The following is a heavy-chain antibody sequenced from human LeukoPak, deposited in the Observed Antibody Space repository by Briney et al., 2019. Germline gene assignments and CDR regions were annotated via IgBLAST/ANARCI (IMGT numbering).Heavy chain of an antibody. D-gene: IGHD6-13*01. Sequence: GGSLRLSCAASGYTFGSNWMYWVRQGPEKGLECISRVNNDGTGTIYADSVKGRFTISRDNSKNTLYLQMNSLRAEDTAVYYCARPLYSSSWPFDYWGQGTLVTVSS. CDR3: ARPLYSSSWPFDY. CDR2: VNNDGTGT. J-gene: IGHJ4*02. V-gene: IGHV3-74*01. CDR1: GYTFGSNW.